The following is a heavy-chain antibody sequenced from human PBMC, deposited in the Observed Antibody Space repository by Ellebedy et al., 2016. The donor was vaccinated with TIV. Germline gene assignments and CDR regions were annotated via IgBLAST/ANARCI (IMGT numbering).Heavy chain of an antibody. CDR2: IYPGDSDT. V-gene: IGHV5-51*01. Sequence: GESLKISCKVSGYDFTDYWIGWVRQMPGKGLESMGIIYPGDSDTRYSPSFEDQVTISVDKSISTASLEWSSLKASDTAMYYCARHLGYADSEIDFWGQGTLVTVSS. CDR1: GYDFTDYW. D-gene: IGHD4-17*01. CDR3: ARHLGYADSEIDF. J-gene: IGHJ4*02.